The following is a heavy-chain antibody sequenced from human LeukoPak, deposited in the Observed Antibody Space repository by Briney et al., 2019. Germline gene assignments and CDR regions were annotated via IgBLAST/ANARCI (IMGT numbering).Heavy chain of an antibody. J-gene: IGHJ5*02. CDR3: ARTPTSTFTMVRGVPKRNWFDP. Sequence: ASVKVSCKASGYTFTSYDINWVRQATGQGLEWMGWMNPNSGNTGYAQKFQGRVTITRNTSISTAYMELSSLRSEDTAVYYCARTPTSTFTMVRGVPKRNWFDPRGQGTLVTVSS. CDR1: GYTFTSYD. V-gene: IGHV1-8*03. CDR2: MNPNSGNT. D-gene: IGHD3-10*01.